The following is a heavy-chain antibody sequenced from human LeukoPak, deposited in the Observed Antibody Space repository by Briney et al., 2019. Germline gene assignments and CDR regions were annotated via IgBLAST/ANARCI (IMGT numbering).Heavy chain of an antibody. CDR3: ARAERGYSGYDPAGY. V-gene: IGHV1-2*02. CDR2: INPNSGGT. D-gene: IGHD5-12*01. J-gene: IGHJ4*02. Sequence: ASVKVSCKASGYTFSNYAVLWVRQAPGQGLEWMGWINPNSGGTNYAQKFQGRVTMTRDTSISTAYMELSRLRSDDTAVYYCARAERGYSGYDPAGYWGQGTLVTVSS. CDR1: GYTFSNYA.